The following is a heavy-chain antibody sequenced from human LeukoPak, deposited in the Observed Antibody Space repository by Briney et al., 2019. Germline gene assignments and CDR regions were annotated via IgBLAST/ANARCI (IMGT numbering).Heavy chain of an antibody. CDR2: ITTKSTYI. J-gene: IGHJ4*02. Sequence: GESLRLSCAASGLTLSDYNMNWVRQAPGKGLEWVASITTKSTYIYYSDSVQGRFTISRDNTKNSLYLQMAGLRAGDTAVYYCATLDIRHVLDYWGQGTPVTVSS. V-gene: IGHV3-21*01. CDR1: GLTLSDYN. CDR3: ATLDIRHVLDY. D-gene: IGHD1-1*01.